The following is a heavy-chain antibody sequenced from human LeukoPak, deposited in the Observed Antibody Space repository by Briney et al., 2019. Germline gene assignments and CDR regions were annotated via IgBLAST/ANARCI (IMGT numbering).Heavy chain of an antibody. CDR3: ASIAAAGTYYFQH. D-gene: IGHD6-13*01. Sequence: SETLSLTCTVSGGSISSNSYYWGWIRQPPGKGLEWIGSIYYSESTYYNPSLKSRVTISVDTSKSQFSLKLSSVTAADTAVYSCASIAAAGTYYFQHWGQGTLVTVSS. CDR1: GGSISSNSYY. J-gene: IGHJ1*01. V-gene: IGHV4-39*07. CDR2: IYYSEST.